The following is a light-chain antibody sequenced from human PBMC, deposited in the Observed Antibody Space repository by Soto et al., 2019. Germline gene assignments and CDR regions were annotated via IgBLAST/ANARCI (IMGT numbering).Light chain of an antibody. V-gene: IGKV3-20*01. J-gene: IGKJ2*01. Sequence: DIVLTQSPGTLSLSPGERATLSCRASQSVSSSYLGWYQQKPGQAPRLLIYGASSRATGIPDRFSGSGSGTDFTLTITRLEPEDFAVYYCQHYGSSYAFGQGTKLDIK. CDR3: QHYGSSYA. CDR2: GAS. CDR1: QSVSSSY.